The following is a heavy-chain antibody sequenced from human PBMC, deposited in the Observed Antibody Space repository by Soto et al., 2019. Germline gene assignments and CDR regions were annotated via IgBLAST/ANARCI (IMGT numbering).Heavy chain of an antibody. J-gene: IGHJ5*02. CDR3: ARDLGGGYCSSTSCYAQDHWFDP. V-gene: IGHV4-59*01. CDR2: IYYSGST. Sequence: LSLTCTVSGGSISSYYWSWIRQPPGKGLEWIGYIYYSGSTNYNPSLKSRVTISVDTSKNQFSLKLSSVTAADTAVYYCARDLGGGYCSSTSCYAQDHWFDPWGQGTLVTVSS. CDR1: GGSISSYY. D-gene: IGHD2-2*01.